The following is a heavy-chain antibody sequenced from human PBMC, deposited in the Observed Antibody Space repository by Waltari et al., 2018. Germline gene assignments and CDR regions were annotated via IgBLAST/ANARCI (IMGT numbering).Heavy chain of an antibody. D-gene: IGHD3-22*01. V-gene: IGHV3-74*01. J-gene: IGHJ4*02. CDR2: INRDGSST. CDR1: GFTFISYW. CDR3: ARYYYDSSGYYYPFDY. Sequence: EVQLVEYGGGLVQPGGSLRLSCAASGFTFISYWMHWVRQAPGKGLVWVSRINRDGSSTSYADSVKGRFTISRDNAKNTLYLQMNSLRAEDTAVYYCARYYYDSSGYYYPFDYWGQGTLVTVSS.